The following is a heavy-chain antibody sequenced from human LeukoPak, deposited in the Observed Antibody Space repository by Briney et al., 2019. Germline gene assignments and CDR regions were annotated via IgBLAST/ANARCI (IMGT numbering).Heavy chain of an antibody. V-gene: IGHV1-46*01. CDR3: ARGRIPATRSYFDY. CDR2: INPSSGST. D-gene: IGHD6-13*01. Sequence: ASVKVSCKASGYTFTTYYMHWVRQAPGQGLEWMGIINPSSGSTTYAQSFQGRVTMTRDTSTTTVYMELSSLRSEDTAVYYCARGRIPATRSYFDYWGQGTLVTVSS. J-gene: IGHJ4*02. CDR1: GYTFTTYY.